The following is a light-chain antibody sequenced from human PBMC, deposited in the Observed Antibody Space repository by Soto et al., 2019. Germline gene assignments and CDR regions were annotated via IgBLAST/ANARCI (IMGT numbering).Light chain of an antibody. Sequence: VLTQSPATLSLSPGGRAILSCRASQTVSRYYLSWYQKKPGQPPRLLIYGASTRATGVPDRFSGSGSGADFTLPISSLQPEDFAVYYCQQALTFGGGTRVE. V-gene: IGKV3D-7*01. CDR3: QQALT. J-gene: IGKJ4*01. CDR1: QTVSRYY. CDR2: GAS.